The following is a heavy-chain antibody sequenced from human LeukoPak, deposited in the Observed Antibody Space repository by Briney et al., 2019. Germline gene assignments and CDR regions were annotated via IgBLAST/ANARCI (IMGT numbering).Heavy chain of an antibody. J-gene: IGHJ4*02. Sequence: GASVKVSCKASGGTFSSYAISWLRQAPGQGLEWMGWITVNNGYTKYAQELQGRVTMTTDTSTSTAYMELRSLRSDDTAVYYCAEVHCISTNCNHIWTYFDYWGQGTLVTVSS. CDR3: AEVHCISTNCNHIWTYFDY. D-gene: IGHD2-2*01. V-gene: IGHV1-18*01. CDR1: GGTFSSYA. CDR2: ITVNNGYT.